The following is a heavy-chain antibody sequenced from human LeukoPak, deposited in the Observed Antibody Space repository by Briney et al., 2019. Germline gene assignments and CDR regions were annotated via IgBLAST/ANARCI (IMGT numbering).Heavy chain of an antibody. CDR1: GFTFSHYW. D-gene: IGHD5-24*01. J-gene: IGHJ4*02. V-gene: IGHV3-7*01. Sequence: PGGSLRLSCAASGFTFSHYWMSWVRQAPGKGLEWVANIKQDGSEKYYVDSVKGRFTISRDNAKNSLYLQMNSLRAEDTAVYYCASAADGYKEWGQGTLVTVSS. CDR3: ASAADGYKE. CDR2: IKQDGSEK.